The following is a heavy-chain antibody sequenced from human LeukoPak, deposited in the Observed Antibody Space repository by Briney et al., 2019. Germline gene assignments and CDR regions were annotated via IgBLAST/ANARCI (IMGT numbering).Heavy chain of an antibody. CDR1: GGTFSSYA. CDR3: ARGKGYYGSGYTANFDY. D-gene: IGHD3-10*01. CDR2: IIPILGIA. V-gene: IGHV1-69*04. Sequence: SVKVSCKASGGTFSSYAISWVRQAPGQGLEWMGRIIPILGIANYAQKFQGRVTITADKSTSTAYMELSSLRSEDTAVYYCARGKGYYGSGYTANFDYWGQGTLVTVSS. J-gene: IGHJ4*02.